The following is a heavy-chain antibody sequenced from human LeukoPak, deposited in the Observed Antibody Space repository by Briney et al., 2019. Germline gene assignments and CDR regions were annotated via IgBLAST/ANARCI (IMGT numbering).Heavy chain of an antibody. CDR2: IYHSGST. CDR3: ARRAPDAFDI. CDR1: GGSISSSKW. V-gene: IGHV4-4*02. J-gene: IGHJ3*02. Sequence: MSSETLSLTCAVSGGSISSSKWWSWVRQPPGKGLEWIGEIYHSGSTNYNPSLKSRVTISVDTSKNQFSLKLSSVTAADTAVYYCARRAPDAFDIWGQGTMVTVSS.